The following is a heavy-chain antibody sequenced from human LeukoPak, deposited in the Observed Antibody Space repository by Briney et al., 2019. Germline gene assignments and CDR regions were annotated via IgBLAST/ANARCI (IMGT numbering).Heavy chain of an antibody. CDR2: ISSSSSYI. V-gene: IGHV3-21*01. CDR1: GFTFSSYS. J-gene: IGHJ4*02. Sequence: TGGSLRLSCAASGFTFSSYSMNWVRQAPGKGLEWVSSISSSSSYIYYADSVKGRFTISRDNAKNSLYLQMNSLRAEDTAVYYCARVQYYYDSSGYSSGYDYWGQGTLVTVSS. CDR3: ARVQYYYDSSGYSSGYDY. D-gene: IGHD3-22*01.